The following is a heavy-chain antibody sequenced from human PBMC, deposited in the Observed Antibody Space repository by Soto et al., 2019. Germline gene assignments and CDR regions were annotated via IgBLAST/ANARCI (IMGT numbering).Heavy chain of an antibody. V-gene: IGHV3-23*01. CDR1: GFTFSSYA. J-gene: IGHJ4*02. CDR2: IGGCGERV. Sequence: EVQLLESGGGLVEPGGSLRLSCAASGFTFSSYAMSWVRQAPGKGLEWVSQIGGCGERVYYADSVEGRFTISRDNSKETVFLEMNSLRDEDTAVYYCARLGDSWGQGTLVTVSS. CDR3: ARLGDS. D-gene: IGHD6-19*01.